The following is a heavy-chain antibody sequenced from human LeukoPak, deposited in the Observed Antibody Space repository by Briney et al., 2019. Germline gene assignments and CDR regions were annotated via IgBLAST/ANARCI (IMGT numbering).Heavy chain of an antibody. CDR1: GGSISSYFSTSTSY. CDR3: ARAYSGYPDHYFDY. V-gene: IGHV4-61*01. CDR2: IYHRETT. J-gene: IGHJ4*02. D-gene: IGHD5-12*01. Sequence: PSETLSLTCTVSGGSISSYFSTSTSYWRWIRQPPGKGLEWIGYIYHRETTSYNPSLKSRVTMSMDTSKNQFSLKLSSVTAADTAVYYCARAYSGYPDHYFDYWGQGTLVTVSS.